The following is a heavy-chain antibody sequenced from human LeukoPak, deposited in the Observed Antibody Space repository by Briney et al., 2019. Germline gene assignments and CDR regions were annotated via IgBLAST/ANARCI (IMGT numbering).Heavy chain of an antibody. CDR3: ARDLQQYCSSTSCHDAFDI. V-gene: IGHV1-18*01. Sequence: ASVKVSCKTSGYTFTSYDINWVRQAPGQGLEWMGWISAYNGNTNYAQKLQGRVTMTTDTSTSTAYMELRSLRSDDTAVYYCARDLQQYCSSTSCHDAFDIWGQGTMVTVSS. D-gene: IGHD2-2*01. CDR2: ISAYNGNT. J-gene: IGHJ3*02. CDR1: GYTFTSYD.